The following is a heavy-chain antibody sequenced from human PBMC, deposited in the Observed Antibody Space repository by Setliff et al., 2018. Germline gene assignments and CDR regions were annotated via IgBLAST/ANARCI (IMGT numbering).Heavy chain of an antibody. D-gene: IGHD3-10*01. V-gene: IGHV3-20*04. Sequence: GGSLRLSCTASGFNFDDYGMSWVRQAPGKGLEWVSGINWNGGSTGYGDSVKGRFTISRDNAKSSLYLQMNSLRAEDTAVYYCARSPLWFGELFFDYWGQGTLVTVSS. CDR3: ARSPLWFGELFFDY. J-gene: IGHJ4*02. CDR2: INWNGGST. CDR1: GFNFDDYG.